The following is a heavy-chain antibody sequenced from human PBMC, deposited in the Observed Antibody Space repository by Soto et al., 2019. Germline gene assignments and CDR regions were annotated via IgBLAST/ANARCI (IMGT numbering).Heavy chain of an antibody. CDR3: AKDSISSDGGYYLYYFDS. D-gene: IGHD3-22*01. J-gene: IGHJ4*02. Sequence: PGGSLRLSCAASGFTFSRYAVSWVRQAPGKGREWVSAISGSGGSTYFRDTVRGRFTISRDNSKNTLYLQMDSLRAEDTAVYYCAKDSISSDGGYYLYYFDSWGQGTLVTVSS. CDR2: ISGSGGST. CDR1: GFTFSRYA. V-gene: IGHV3-23*01.